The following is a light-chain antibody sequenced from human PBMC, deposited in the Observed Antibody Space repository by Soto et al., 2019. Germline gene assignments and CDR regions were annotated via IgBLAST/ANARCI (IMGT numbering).Light chain of an antibody. Sequence: EIVMTQSPATLSVSPGERATLSCRASQSVYSNLAWYQQKPGQAPRLLIHGTFTRAIGIPARFSGSGSGTEFTLTISSLQSEDFAVYYCQQYNKWPLTFGGGTKVEIK. J-gene: IGKJ4*01. CDR1: QSVYSN. V-gene: IGKV3-15*01. CDR3: QQYNKWPLT. CDR2: GTF.